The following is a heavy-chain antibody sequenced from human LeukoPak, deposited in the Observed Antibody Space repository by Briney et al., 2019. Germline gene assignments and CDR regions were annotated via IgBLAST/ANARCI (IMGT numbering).Heavy chain of an antibody. CDR3: ARAEPRITIFGVVNDAFDI. Sequence: PGGSLRLSCAASGFTFSSYWMHWVRQAPGKGLEWVSSTTGSGGRTYYADSVKGRFTISRDNSKSTLYLQMNSLRAEDTAVYYCARAEPRITIFGVVNDAFDIWGQGTMVTVSS. J-gene: IGHJ3*02. CDR2: TTGSGGRT. CDR1: GFTFSSYW. V-gene: IGHV3-23*01. D-gene: IGHD3-3*01.